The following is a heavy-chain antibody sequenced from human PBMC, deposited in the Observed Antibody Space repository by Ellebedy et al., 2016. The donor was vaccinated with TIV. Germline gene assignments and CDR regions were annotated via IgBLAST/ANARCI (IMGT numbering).Heavy chain of an antibody. CDR3: ARDMWVLLRGGGIDF. V-gene: IGHV3-9*01. CDR1: GFTFDNHA. CDR2: ISWNSAAI. D-gene: IGHD3-10*01. Sequence: GGSLRLXXRGSGFTFDNHAMHWVRQVPGKGLEWISGISWNSAAIGYADSVKGRFTISRDNGKSSLYLEMDSLRPEDTALYFCARDMWVLLRGGGIDFWGQGTLVTVSS. J-gene: IGHJ4*02.